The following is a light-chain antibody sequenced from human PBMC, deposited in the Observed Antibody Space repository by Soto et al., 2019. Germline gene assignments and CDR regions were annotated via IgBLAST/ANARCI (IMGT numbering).Light chain of an antibody. CDR1: QGVSRK. J-gene: IGKJ4*01. V-gene: IGKV3-15*01. Sequence: DIDTTQSPATLSVAPGXRVTFSFRASQGVSRKLAWYQHKPGQAPRLLISGASTGATGIPARFSGSGSGTELTLTISSLQSEDCAIYYCQQYHTWPITFGGGTKV. CDR3: QQYHTWPIT. CDR2: GAS.